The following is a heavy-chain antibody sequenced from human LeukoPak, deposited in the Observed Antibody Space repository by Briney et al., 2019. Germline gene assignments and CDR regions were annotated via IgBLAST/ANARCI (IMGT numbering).Heavy chain of an antibody. V-gene: IGHV4-39*07. J-gene: IGHJ3*02. D-gene: IGHD1-14*01. CDR2: IYYSGST. Sequence: PSETLSLTCTVSGGSISSSSYYWGWIRQPPGKGLEWIGSIYYSGSTNYNPSLKSRVTISVDTSKNQFSLKLSSVTAADTAVYYCARDQDRDAFDIWGQGTMVTVSS. CDR3: ARDQDRDAFDI. CDR1: GGSISSSSYY.